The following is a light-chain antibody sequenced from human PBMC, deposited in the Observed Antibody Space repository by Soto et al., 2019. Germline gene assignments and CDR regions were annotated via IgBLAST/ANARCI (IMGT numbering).Light chain of an antibody. CDR1: QSVSDS. V-gene: IGKV3-11*01. J-gene: IGKJ1*01. CDR3: QQYDSSPRT. Sequence: TVFNHSPSPPFLSSGETATLSCRASQSVSDSLAWYQQKPGQAPRLLIYDASNRATGIPARFSGSGSGTDFTLTISSLEPEDFAVYYCQQYDSSPRTFGQGTKVDIK. CDR2: DAS.